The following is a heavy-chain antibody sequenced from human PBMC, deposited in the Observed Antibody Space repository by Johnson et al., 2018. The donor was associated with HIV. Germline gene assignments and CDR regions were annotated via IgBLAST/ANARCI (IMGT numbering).Heavy chain of an antibody. Sequence: VQLVESGGGVVQPGRSLRLSCAASGFTFSNYPMHWVRQAPGKGLEWVANIKQDGSEKYYVDSLEGRFTISRDNAKNSLYLQMNSLRAEDTAVYYCATFGGGSFHAFDIWGQGTMVTVSS. D-gene: IGHD1-26*01. CDR2: IKQDGSEK. J-gene: IGHJ3*02. V-gene: IGHV3-7*03. CDR1: GFTFSNYP. CDR3: ATFGGGSFHAFDI.